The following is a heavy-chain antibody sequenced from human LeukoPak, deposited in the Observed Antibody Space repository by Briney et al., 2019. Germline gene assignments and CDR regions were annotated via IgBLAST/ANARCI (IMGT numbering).Heavy chain of an antibody. D-gene: IGHD6-13*01. CDR2: FDPEDGET. V-gene: IGHV1-24*01. J-gene: IGHJ2*01. CDR3: ATGIGYSSSWGYFDL. CDR1: GYTLTELS. Sequence: GHSVKVSCKVSGYTLTELSMHWVRQAPGKGLEWMGGFDPEDGETIYAQKFQGRVTMTEDTSTDTAYMELSSLRSEDTAVYYCATGIGYSSSWGYFDLWGRGTLVTVSS.